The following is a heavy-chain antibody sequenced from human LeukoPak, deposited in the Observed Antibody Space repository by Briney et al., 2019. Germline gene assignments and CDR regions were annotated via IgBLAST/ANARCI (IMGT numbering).Heavy chain of an antibody. J-gene: IGHJ4*02. Sequence: GGSLRLSCAASGFTFSTYWMSWVRQAPGKGLEWVANIKQDGSEKYYVDSVKGRFTSSRDNAKNSLYLQMNSLRAEDTAVHYCARGGLQQLAYWGQGTLVTVSS. V-gene: IGHV3-7*01. CDR2: IKQDGSEK. D-gene: IGHD6-13*01. CDR1: GFTFSTYW. CDR3: ARGGLQQLAY.